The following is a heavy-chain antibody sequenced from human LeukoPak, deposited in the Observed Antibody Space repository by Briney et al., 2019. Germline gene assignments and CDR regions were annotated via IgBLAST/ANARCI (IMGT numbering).Heavy chain of an antibody. V-gene: IGHV3-21*01. CDR2: IGTAGNYI. Sequence: GGSLRLSCAASGFTFSDYTMSWVRQAPGKGLEWLSSIGTAGNYIFYADSVQGRFTISRDNANDSLYLEMKSLRVEDTATYYCATNLFCASASCLWGQGTPVTVSS. J-gene: IGHJ4*02. D-gene: IGHD2-2*01. CDR3: ATNLFCASASCL. CDR1: GFTFSDYT.